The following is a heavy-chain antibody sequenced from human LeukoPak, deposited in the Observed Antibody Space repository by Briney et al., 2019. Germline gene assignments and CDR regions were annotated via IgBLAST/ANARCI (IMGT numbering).Heavy chain of an antibody. V-gene: IGHV3-30*18. J-gene: IGHJ4*02. D-gene: IGHD3-10*01. CDR2: ISYDGSNK. CDR1: GFTFSSYG. CDR3: AKDPYWSMVRGPTYFDY. Sequence: GGSLRLSCAASGFTFSSYGMHWVRQAPGKGLEWVAVISYDGSNKYYADSVKGRFTISRDNSKNTLYLQMNSLRAEDTAVYYCAKDPYWSMVRGPTYFDYWGQGTLVTVSS.